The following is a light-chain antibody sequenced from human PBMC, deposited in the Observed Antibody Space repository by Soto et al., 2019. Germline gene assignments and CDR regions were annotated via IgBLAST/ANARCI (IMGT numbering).Light chain of an antibody. CDR2: KAN. Sequence: DLQMTQSPSTLSSSLGDSVTITCRDSQSIGSWLAWYQQKPGKAPKVIISKANTLESGVPSTFRGSGSGTEFTLTISSLQPDDFATYYCQQYNSYSSLTCGPGTKVDIK. CDR1: QSIGSW. CDR3: QQYNSYSSLT. J-gene: IGKJ3*01. V-gene: IGKV1-5*03.